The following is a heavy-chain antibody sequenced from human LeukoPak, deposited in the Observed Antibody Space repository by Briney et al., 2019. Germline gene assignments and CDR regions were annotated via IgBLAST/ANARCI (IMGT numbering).Heavy chain of an antibody. Sequence: GASVKVSCKASGGTFSSYAISWVRQAPGQGLEWMGGIIPIFGTANYAQKFQGRVTITADESTSTAYMELSSLRSEDTAVYFCARGRVSSSSWPSTYYYYFYIDVWGKGTTVTVSS. V-gene: IGHV1-69*13. CDR1: GGTFSSYA. CDR3: ARGRVSSSSWPSTYYYYFYIDV. D-gene: IGHD6-13*01. J-gene: IGHJ6*03. CDR2: IIPIFGTA.